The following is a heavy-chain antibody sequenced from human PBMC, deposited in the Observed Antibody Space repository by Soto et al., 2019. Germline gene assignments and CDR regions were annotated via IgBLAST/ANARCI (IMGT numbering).Heavy chain of an antibody. Sequence: SATLSLTCPVSGCSLSSGDYYWSWLRQPPGKGLEWIGYIYYSGSTYYNPSLKSRVTISVDTSKNQFSLKLSSVTAADTAVYYCARVLCSSTSCYPGYFDYWGQGTLVTVSS. J-gene: IGHJ4*02. CDR3: ARVLCSSTSCYPGYFDY. V-gene: IGHV4-30-4*01. CDR1: GCSLSSGDYY. D-gene: IGHD2-2*01. CDR2: IYYSGST.